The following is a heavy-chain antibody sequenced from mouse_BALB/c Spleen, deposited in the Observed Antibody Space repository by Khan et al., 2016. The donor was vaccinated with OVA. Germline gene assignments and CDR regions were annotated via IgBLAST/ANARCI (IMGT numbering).Heavy chain of an antibody. D-gene: IGHD1-2*01. J-gene: IGHJ2*01. V-gene: IGHV3-2*02. CDR2: ISYSGST. CDR3: ARTARIKY. CDR1: GYSITSGYG. Sequence: EVKLLESGPGLVKPSQSLSLTCTVTGYSITSGYGWNWIRQFPGNKLEWMGYISYSGSTNYNPSLKSRISITRDTSKNQFFLQLNSVKTEDTATYYCARTARIKYWGQGTTLTVSS.